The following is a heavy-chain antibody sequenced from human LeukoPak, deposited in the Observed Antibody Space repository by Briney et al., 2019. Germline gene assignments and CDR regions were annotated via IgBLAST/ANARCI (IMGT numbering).Heavy chain of an antibody. CDR3: ARGGRGDRFYYGSGSYQTYFDY. Sequence: GSLRLSCAASGFTFSSYAMSWVRQPPGKGLEWIGEINHSGSTNYNPSLKSRVTISVDTSKNQFSLKLSSVTAADTAVYYCARGGRGDRFYYGSGSYQTYFDYWGQGTLVTVSS. V-gene: IGHV4-34*01. CDR1: GFTFSSYA. D-gene: IGHD3-10*01. J-gene: IGHJ4*02. CDR2: INHSGST.